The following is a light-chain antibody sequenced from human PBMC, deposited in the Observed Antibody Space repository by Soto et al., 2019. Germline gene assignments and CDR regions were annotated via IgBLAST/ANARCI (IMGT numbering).Light chain of an antibody. V-gene: IGKV1-9*01. J-gene: IGKJ5*01. Sequence: IQLTQSPSSLSASVGDRVTITCRASQGISSYLAWYQQKPGKAPKLLIYAASTLQSRVPSRFSGSGSGTDFTLTISSVQPEDFATYYCQQLNSYPVTFGQGTRLEIK. CDR3: QQLNSYPVT. CDR2: AAS. CDR1: QGISSY.